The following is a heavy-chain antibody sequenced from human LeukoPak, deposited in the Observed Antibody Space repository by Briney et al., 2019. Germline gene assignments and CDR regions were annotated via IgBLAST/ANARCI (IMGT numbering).Heavy chain of an antibody. Sequence: PGGSLRLSCAASGFTFGSYSMNWVRQAPGKGLEWVSSISSSSSYIYYADSVKGRFTISRDNAKNSLYLQMNSLRAEDTAVYYCARAWVYYDSSGFSGGWGQGTLVTVSS. CDR2: ISSSSSYI. D-gene: IGHD3-22*01. V-gene: IGHV3-21*01. J-gene: IGHJ4*02. CDR1: GFTFGSYS. CDR3: ARAWVYYDSSGFSGG.